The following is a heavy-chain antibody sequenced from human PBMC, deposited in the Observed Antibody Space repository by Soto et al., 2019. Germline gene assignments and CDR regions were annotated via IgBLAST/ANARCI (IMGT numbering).Heavy chain of an antibody. J-gene: IGHJ6*02. CDR2: IKYSGTT. CDR1: GGSISSSRCH. CDR3: ARDGGFCTNGVCPVYYYYGMDV. Sequence: PSETLSLTCTVSGGSISSSRCHWGWIRQPPGKGLEWIASIKYSGTTFYNPSLKSRVTLSVDTSKNQFALKLSSVTAAETAVYYCARDGGFCTNGVCPVYYYYGMDVWGQGTTVTVSS. V-gene: IGHV4-39*02. D-gene: IGHD2-8*01.